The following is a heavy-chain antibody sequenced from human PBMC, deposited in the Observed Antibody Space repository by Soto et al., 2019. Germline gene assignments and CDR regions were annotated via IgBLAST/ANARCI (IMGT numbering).Heavy chain of an antibody. J-gene: IGHJ6*02. CDR3: ARDHVVVVPAAIFYYYYGMDV. CDR1: GYTFTSYY. CDR2: INPSGGST. Sequence: SVKVSCKASGYTFTSYYMHWVRQAPGQGLEWMGIINPSGGSTSYAQKFQGRVTMTRDTSTSTVYMELSSLRSEDTAVYYCARDHVVVVPAAIFYYYYGMDVWGQGTTVTV. V-gene: IGHV1-46*01. D-gene: IGHD2-2*01.